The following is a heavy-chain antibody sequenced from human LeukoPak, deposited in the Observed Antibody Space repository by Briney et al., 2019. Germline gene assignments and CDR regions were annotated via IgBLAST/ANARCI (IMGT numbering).Heavy chain of an antibody. V-gene: IGHV3-15*01. CDR2: IKSKTDGGTT. CDR3: TTASPIFGGEDY. CDR1: GFTFSNAW. J-gene: IGHJ4*02. Sequence: GGSLRLSCAASGFTFSNAWMSWVRQAPGKGLEGVRRIKSKTDGGTTDYAAPVKGRFTISRDDSKNTLYLQMNSLKTEDTAVYYCTTASPIFGGEDYWGQGTLVTVSS. D-gene: IGHD3-3*01.